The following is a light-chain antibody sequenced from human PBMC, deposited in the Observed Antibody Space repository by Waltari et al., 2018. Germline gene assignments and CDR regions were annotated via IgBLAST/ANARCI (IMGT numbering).Light chain of an antibody. CDR2: DVS. CDR3: SSYANSNTLL. CDR1: NRDIGGYNF. Sequence: QSALSQQPASVSGFPGQSITISCTGGNRDIGGYNFVAWHQQHPGKVPKLIIYDVSSRPSWVSSRFSGSKSGNTASLTISGLQAEDEADYYCSSYANSNTLLFGGGTKLAVL. J-gene: IGLJ2*01. V-gene: IGLV2-14*03.